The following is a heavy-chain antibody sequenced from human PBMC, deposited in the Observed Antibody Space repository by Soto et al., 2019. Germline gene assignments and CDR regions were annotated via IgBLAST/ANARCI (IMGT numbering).Heavy chain of an antibody. V-gene: IGHV3-9*01. D-gene: IGHD2-15*01. CDR3: VKDSYADFHRVLSTAEYFFDY. CDR2: ITWNSGKI. J-gene: IGHJ4*01. Sequence: GGSLRLSCTASGFTFAAYAMHWVRQGPGWGLEWVSGITWNSGKIAYADSVKGRFTIARDDDNNSLYLQMNSLRPEDTALYYCVKDSYADFHRVLSTAEYFFDYWGHGTLVTVSS. CDR1: GFTFAAYA.